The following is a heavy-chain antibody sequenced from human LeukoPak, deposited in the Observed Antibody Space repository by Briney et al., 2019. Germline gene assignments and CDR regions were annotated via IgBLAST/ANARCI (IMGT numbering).Heavy chain of an antibody. CDR3: ARGRRYCSSTSCYTAASWFDP. CDR1: GGSLSGYY. Sequence: SETLSLTCAVYGGSLSGYYWSWIRQPPGKGLEWIGEINHSGSTNYNPSLKSRVTISVDTSKNQFSLKLSSVTAADTAVYYCARGRRYCSSTSCYTAASWFDPWGQGTLVTVSS. D-gene: IGHD2-2*02. V-gene: IGHV4-34*01. CDR2: INHSGST. J-gene: IGHJ5*02.